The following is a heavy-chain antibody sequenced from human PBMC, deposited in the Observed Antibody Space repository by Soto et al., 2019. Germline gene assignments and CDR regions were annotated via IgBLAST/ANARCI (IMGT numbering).Heavy chain of an antibody. D-gene: IGHD3-10*01. CDR2: SYYSGST. Sequence: SETLSLTCTVSGGSISSGGYYWNWIRQHPGKGLEWIGYSYYSGSTYYNPSLKSRLTISVDTSKNQFSLKLSSVTAADTAVYYCARNTGVMVRGGVYYYYYYMDVWGKGTTVTVSS. J-gene: IGHJ6*03. CDR1: GGSISSGGYY. CDR3: ARNTGVMVRGGVYYYYYYMDV. V-gene: IGHV4-31*03.